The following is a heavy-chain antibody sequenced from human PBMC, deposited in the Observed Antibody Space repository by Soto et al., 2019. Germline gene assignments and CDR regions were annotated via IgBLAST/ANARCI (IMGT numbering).Heavy chain of an antibody. Sequence: EVQLVESGGRLVKPGGSLRLSCAASGFALSTYSIGWVRQAPGKGLEWVSFTFNFDGSLYYADSVKGRFAISRDNAKNSVYHPMNSPSAEDTAVYYCAGEEGYCGGGSCIRRAFDLWGQETEVTVSS. CDR2: TFNFDGSL. D-gene: IGHD2-15*01. J-gene: IGHJ3*01. V-gene: IGHV3-21*06. CDR1: GFALSTYS. CDR3: AGEEGYCGGGSCIRRAFDL.